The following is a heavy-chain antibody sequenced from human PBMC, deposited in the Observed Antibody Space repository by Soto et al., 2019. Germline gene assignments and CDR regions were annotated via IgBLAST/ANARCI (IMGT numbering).Heavy chain of an antibody. V-gene: IGHV3-21*01. CDR1: GFTFSSYS. CDR2: ISSSSSYI. CDR3: AREGIATPSDYYYYYYGLDV. D-gene: IGHD6-13*01. Sequence: GGSLRLSCAASGFTFSSYSMNWVRQAPGKGLEWVSSISSSSSYIYYADSVKGRFTISRGNAKNSLYLQMNSLRAEDTAVYYCAREGIATPSDYYYYYYGLDVWGQATTVTVYS. J-gene: IGHJ6*02.